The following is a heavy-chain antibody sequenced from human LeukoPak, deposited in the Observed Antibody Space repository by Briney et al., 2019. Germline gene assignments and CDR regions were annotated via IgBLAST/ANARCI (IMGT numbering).Heavy chain of an antibody. CDR3: AKDTMNNAEYFQH. CDR2: ISSSGSTT. V-gene: IGHV3-11*01. CDR1: GFTFSDYY. D-gene: IGHD3-22*01. Sequence: GGSLRLSCAASGFTFSDYYMSWIRQAPGKGLEWVSYISSSGSTTYYADSVKGRFTISRDNSKNTLYLQMNSLRAEDTAVYYCAKDTMNNAEYFQHWGQGTLVTVSS. J-gene: IGHJ1*01.